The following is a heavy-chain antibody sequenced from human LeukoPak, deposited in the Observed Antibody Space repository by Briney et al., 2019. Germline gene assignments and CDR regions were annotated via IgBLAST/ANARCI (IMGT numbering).Heavy chain of an antibody. CDR2: IYYSGST. Sequence: SETLSLTCSVSGGSTSSSSYYWGWIRQPPGKGLEWIGSIYYSGSTYYNPSLKSRVTISVDTSKNQFSLKLSSVTAADTAVYYCARLVTSSSLLDYYYYGMDVWGQGTTVTVSS. CDR1: GGSTSSSSYY. V-gene: IGHV4-39*01. D-gene: IGHD4-23*01. CDR3: ARLVTSSSLLDYYYYGMDV. J-gene: IGHJ6*02.